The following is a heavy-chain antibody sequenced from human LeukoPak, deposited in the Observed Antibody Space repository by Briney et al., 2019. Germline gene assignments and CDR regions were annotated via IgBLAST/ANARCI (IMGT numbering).Heavy chain of an antibody. Sequence: GGSLRLSCAASGFTFSSYAMSWVRQAPGKGLEWVPAISGSGGRKYYAASVKGRFTISRDNSKNPLYLQMNSLRAEDTAVYYCSRVKYYDILTGYYRTLDYWGQGTLVTVSS. CDR3: SRVKYYDILTGYYRTLDY. V-gene: IGHV3-23*01. J-gene: IGHJ4*02. D-gene: IGHD3-9*01. CDR1: GFTFSSYA. CDR2: ISGSGGRK.